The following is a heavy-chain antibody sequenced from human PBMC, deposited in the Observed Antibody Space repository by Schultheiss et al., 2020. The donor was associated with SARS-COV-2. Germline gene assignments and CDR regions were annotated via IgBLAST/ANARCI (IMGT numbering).Heavy chain of an antibody. CDR1: GFTFSGYA. J-gene: IGHJ3*02. V-gene: IGHV3-30*07. CDR2: ISYDGSNK. D-gene: IGHD1-26*01. CDR3: ARDIGSGSPHGALDI. Sequence: GGSLRLSCAASGFTFSGYAMHWVRQAPGKGLEWVAVISYDGSNKYYADSVKGRFTISRDNSKNTLYLQMNSLRAEDTAVYYCARDIGSGSPHGALDIWGQGTLVTVSS.